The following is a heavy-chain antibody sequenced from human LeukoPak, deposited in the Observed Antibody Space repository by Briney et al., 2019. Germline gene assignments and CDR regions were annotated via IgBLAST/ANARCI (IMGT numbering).Heavy chain of an antibody. J-gene: IGHJ4*02. CDR2: INPKSGGT. CDR1: GYTFSAYC. CDR3: VRDLGISGWYAPPLGYFDS. Sequence: ASVKVSFTASGYTFSAYCMHWVRQAPGQGLEWMGWINPKSGGTNYAQQFQDRVTMTRDTSISSTYMELSRLKSDDTAVYYCVRDLGISGWYAPPLGYFDSWGQGTLVTVSS. V-gene: IGHV1-2*02. D-gene: IGHD6-19*01.